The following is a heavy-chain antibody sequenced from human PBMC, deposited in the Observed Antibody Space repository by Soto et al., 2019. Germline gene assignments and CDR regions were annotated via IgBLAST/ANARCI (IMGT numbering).Heavy chain of an antibody. Sequence: GGSLRLSCSASGFTFSSYAMHWVRQAPGKGLEYVSAISSNGGSTYYADSVKGRFTISRDNSKNTLYLQMSSLRAEDSAVYYCVKDFERLYGSGSPLYWGQGTLVTVSS. D-gene: IGHD3-10*01. V-gene: IGHV3-64D*09. CDR2: ISSNGGST. CDR3: VKDFERLYGSGSPLY. J-gene: IGHJ4*02. CDR1: GFTFSSYA.